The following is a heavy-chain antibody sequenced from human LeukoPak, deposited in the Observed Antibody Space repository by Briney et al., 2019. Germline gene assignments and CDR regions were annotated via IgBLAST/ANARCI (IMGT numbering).Heavy chain of an antibody. D-gene: IGHD3-22*01. CDR3: ATGGLSTYYYDSSGYYLDY. Sequence: ASVKVSCKVSGYTLTELSMHWVRQAPGKGLEWMGGFDPEDGETIYAQKFQGRVTMTEDTSTDTAYMELSSLRSEDTAVYYCATGGLSTYYYDSSGYYLDYWGQGTLVTVPS. J-gene: IGHJ4*02. V-gene: IGHV1-24*01. CDR1: GYTLTELS. CDR2: FDPEDGET.